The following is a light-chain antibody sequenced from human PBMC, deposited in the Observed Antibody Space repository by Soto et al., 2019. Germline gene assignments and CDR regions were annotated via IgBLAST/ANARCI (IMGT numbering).Light chain of an antibody. V-gene: IGKV1-39*01. Sequence: DIQMTQSPSSLSASLGDRVTITCRASQSISRYLNWYQQKPGKAPKLLIYGASSLQSGVPSRFSGSGSGTDFTLTISSLQPEDFATYYCQQYESYSPWTFGQGTKVDIK. J-gene: IGKJ1*01. CDR2: GAS. CDR1: QSISRY. CDR3: QQYESYSPWT.